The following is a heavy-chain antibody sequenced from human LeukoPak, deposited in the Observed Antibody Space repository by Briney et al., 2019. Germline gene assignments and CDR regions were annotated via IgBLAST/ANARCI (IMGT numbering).Heavy chain of an antibody. CDR3: ARTTMVRGTYYMDV. Sequence: SETLSLTCTVSGGSISRYYWSWIRQPPGKGLEWIGCIYYSGYTNYNPSLKSRVTISVDTSKNQFSLKLSSVTAADTAVYYCARTTMVRGTYYMDVWGKGTTVTISS. CDR2: IYYSGYT. D-gene: IGHD3-10*01. J-gene: IGHJ6*03. CDR1: GGSISRYY. V-gene: IGHV4-59*01.